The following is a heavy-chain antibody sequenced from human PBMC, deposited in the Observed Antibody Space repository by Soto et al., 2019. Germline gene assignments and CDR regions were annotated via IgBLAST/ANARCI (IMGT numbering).Heavy chain of an antibody. V-gene: IGHV3-48*01. J-gene: IGHJ6*03. Sequence: EVQLVESGGGLVQPGGSLRLSCAASRFTFSSYSMNWVRQAPGKGLEWVSYISSSSSTIYYADSVKGRFTISRDNAKNSLYLQMNSLRAEDTAVYYCARLRGGGSSSSWGVYYYYYYMDVWGKGTTVTVSS. CDR1: RFTFSSYS. CDR3: ARLRGGGSSSSWGVYYYYYYMDV. CDR2: ISSSSSTI. D-gene: IGHD6-6*01.